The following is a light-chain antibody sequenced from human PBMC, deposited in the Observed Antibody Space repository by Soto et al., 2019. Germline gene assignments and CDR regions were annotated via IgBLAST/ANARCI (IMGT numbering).Light chain of an antibody. J-gene: IGKJ3*01. CDR3: QQYADTPFT. CDR1: QSLLYSPNNKYY. Sequence: EIVMTQSPDSLAVSLGERATINCKSSQSLLYSPNNKYYLAWFQQKPGQAPNLLIYWASIRESGVPDRFSGSGSGTDFTLTISSLQAKDVAVYYCQQYADTPFTFGPGTKVDIK. CDR2: WAS. V-gene: IGKV4-1*01.